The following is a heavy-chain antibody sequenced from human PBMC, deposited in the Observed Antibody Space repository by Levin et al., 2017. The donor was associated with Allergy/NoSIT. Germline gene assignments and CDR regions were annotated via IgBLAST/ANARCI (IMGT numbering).Heavy chain of an antibody. CDR1: GFPFSTYG. V-gene: IGHV3-30*18. Sequence: GGSLRLSCAASGFPFSTYGIYWVRQAPGKGLEWVALITPDGSVKFYADSVKGRFTISRANSRDKLYLQMNSLRPDDTAVYYCAKGGDMAVWGTGTTVTVSS. J-gene: IGHJ6*03. CDR2: ITPDGSVK. CDR3: AKGGDMAV.